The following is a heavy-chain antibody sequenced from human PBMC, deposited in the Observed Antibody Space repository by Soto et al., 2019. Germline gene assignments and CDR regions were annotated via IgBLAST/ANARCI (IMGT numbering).Heavy chain of an antibody. CDR2: IIPISGTA. Sequence: ASVKVSCKASGGTFSSYAIIWVRQAPGQGLEWMGGIIPISGTANYAQKFQDRVTITADESTSTAYMELSSLRSEDTAVYYCARNNWNDDGLYYYYGMDVWGQGTTVTVSS. CDR1: GGTFSSYA. D-gene: IGHD1-1*01. CDR3: ARNNWNDDGLYYYYGMDV. J-gene: IGHJ6*02. V-gene: IGHV1-69*13.